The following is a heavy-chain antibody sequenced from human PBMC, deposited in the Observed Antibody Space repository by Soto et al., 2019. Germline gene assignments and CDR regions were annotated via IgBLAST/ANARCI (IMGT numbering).Heavy chain of an antibody. CDR2: ISSNGGST. V-gene: IGHV3-64D*09. J-gene: IGHJ4*02. Sequence: GGSLRLSCSASGFTFSSYAMHWVRQAPGQGLEYVSAISSNGGSTYYADSVKGRLTISRDNSKNTLYLQMSSLRAEDTAVYYCVKDLVIAAAGTPVVSHYWGQGTRVTVSS. CDR3: VKDLVIAAAGTPVVSHY. D-gene: IGHD6-13*01. CDR1: GFTFSSYA.